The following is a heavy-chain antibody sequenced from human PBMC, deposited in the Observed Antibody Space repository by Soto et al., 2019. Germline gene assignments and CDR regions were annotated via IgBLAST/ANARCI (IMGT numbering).Heavy chain of an antibody. CDR3: ARPNITYYYDSSYPLLPQDAAFDI. V-gene: IGHV1-3*01. D-gene: IGHD3-22*01. CDR2: INAGNGNT. Sequence: ASVKVSCKASGYTFTSYAMHWVRQAPGQRLEWMGWINAGNGNTKYSQKFQGRVTITRDTSASTAYMELSSLRSEDTAVYYCARPNITYYYDSSYPLLPQDAAFDIWGQGTMVTVS. CDR1: GYTFTSYA. J-gene: IGHJ3*02.